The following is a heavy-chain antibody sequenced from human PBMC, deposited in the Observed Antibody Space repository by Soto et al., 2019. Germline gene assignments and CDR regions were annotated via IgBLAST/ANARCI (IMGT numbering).Heavy chain of an antibody. Sequence: QVQLVQSGAEVKKPGASVKVSCKASGYTFINYYIHWVRQAPGQGLEWMGVINPNGGSTVYAQKFQRRVTLTRDTSTSTVYVELSSLRSDDTAVYFCGRATAARQRDYSYHYYLHIWGKGTTVTVSS. V-gene: IGHV1-46*03. D-gene: IGHD6-6*01. CDR2: INPNGGST. CDR1: GYTFINYY. CDR3: GRATAARQRDYSYHYYLHI. J-gene: IGHJ6*03.